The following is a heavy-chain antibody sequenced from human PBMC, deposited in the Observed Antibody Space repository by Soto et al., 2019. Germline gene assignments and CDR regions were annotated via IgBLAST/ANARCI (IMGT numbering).Heavy chain of an antibody. J-gene: IGHJ4*02. V-gene: IGHV4-59*01. CDR2: IYYSGST. CDR1: GGSISSYY. Sequence: PSETLSLTCTVSGGSISSYYWSWIRQPPGKGLEWIGYIYYSGSTNYNPSLKSRVTISVDTSKNQFSLKLSSVTAADTAVYYCARVAPRIPWGSSSLGFDYWGQGTLVTVSS. D-gene: IGHD6-6*01. CDR3: ARVAPRIPWGSSSLGFDY.